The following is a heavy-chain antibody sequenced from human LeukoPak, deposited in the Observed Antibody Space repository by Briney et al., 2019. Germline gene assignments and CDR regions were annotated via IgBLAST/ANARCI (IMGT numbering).Heavy chain of an antibody. V-gene: IGHV3-7*01. Sequence: GGSLRLSCAAFGFTFSSYWMSWVRQAPGKGLEWVANIKQDGSEKYYVDSVKGRFTISRDNAKNSLYLQMNSLRAEDTAVYYCASDSSGYYWDAFDIWGQGTMVTVSS. CDR3: ASDSSGYYWDAFDI. J-gene: IGHJ3*02. CDR1: GFTFSSYW. D-gene: IGHD3-22*01. CDR2: IKQDGSEK.